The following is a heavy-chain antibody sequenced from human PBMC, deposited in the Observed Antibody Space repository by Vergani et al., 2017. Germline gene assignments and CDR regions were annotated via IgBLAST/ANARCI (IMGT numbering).Heavy chain of an antibody. CDR3: TRDRLDDSYAYFDY. V-gene: IGHV3-30*02. CDR2: IRYDGSNT. Sequence: QVQLVESGGGVVQPGGSLRLSCGASGFTFSNYGMHWVRQAPGKGLEWVTFIRYDGSNTYYADSVKGRFTISRDNSKNTLFLQMNSLKAEDTAVYYCTRDRLDDSYAYFDYWGQGTLVTVSP. J-gene: IGHJ4*02. CDR1: GFTFSNYG. D-gene: IGHD3-16*01.